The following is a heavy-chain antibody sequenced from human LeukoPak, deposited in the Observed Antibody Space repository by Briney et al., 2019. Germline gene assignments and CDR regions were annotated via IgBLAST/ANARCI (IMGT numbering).Heavy chain of an antibody. CDR1: GFTVSSSYM. CDR3: ARHTGYCLGD. J-gene: IGHJ4*02. Sequence: PGGSLRLSCAASGFTVSSSYMSWVRQPPGKGLEWIGQVYLDGSTACNPSLKSRVTISIDKSKNQFSLELTSVTAADTALYYCARHTGYCLGDWGRGTLVTVSS. CDR2: VYLDGST. D-gene: IGHD1-26*01. V-gene: IGHV4-4*02.